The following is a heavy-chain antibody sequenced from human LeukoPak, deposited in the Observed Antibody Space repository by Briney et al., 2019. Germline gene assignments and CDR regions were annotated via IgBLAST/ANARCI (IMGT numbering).Heavy chain of an antibody. V-gene: IGHV5-51*01. CDR1: GYSFTSNW. CDR2: IYPDDADT. J-gene: IGHJ4*02. CDR3: ARPSGGIYDSSGYYRYYFDY. D-gene: IGHD3-22*01. Sequence: GESLKISCKGSGYSFTSNWIGWVRQMPGKGLEWMASIYPDDADTIYSPSFQGQVTISADKSISTAYLLWSSLKASDTATYYCARPSGGIYDSSGYYRYYFDYWGLGTLVTVSS.